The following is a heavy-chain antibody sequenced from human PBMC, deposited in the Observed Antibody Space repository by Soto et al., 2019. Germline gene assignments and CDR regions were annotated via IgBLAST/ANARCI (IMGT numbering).Heavy chain of an antibody. D-gene: IGHD2-2*01. CDR2: ISYSGST. V-gene: IGHV4-59*01. CDR1: GGSITSSY. J-gene: IGHJ6*01. CDR3: ARVQSTSWGYYYAVDV. Sequence: QLQLPQPGPGLVKPSETLSLTCRISGGSITSSYLNWIRQAPGKGLERIGFISYSGSTNSNPALPRWVTISVDTSKDQISLRLNSVTAADTAVYYCARVQSTSWGYYYAVDVWGQGTTVTVAS.